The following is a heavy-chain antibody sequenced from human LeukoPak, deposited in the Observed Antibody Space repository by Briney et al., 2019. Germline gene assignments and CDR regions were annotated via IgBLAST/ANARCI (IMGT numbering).Heavy chain of an antibody. J-gene: IGHJ4*02. Sequence: ASVKVSCKASGGTFSNYAISWVRQAPGQGLEWMGRIIPILGTANHAQKFQGRVTITADKPTTTAYMGLSSLRSEDTAVYYCARGAWSGTYYFDDWGQGTLVTVSS. CDR2: IIPILGTA. D-gene: IGHD3-3*01. CDR1: GGTFSNYA. CDR3: ARGAWSGTYYFDD. V-gene: IGHV1-69*04.